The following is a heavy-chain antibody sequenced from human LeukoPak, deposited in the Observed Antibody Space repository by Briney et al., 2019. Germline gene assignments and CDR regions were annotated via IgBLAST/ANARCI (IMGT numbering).Heavy chain of an antibody. CDR3: ARVRCSSTSCFDP. V-gene: IGHV4-39*07. Sequence: SETLSLTCTVSGGSISSSSYYWGWIRQPPGKGLEWIGSIYYSGSTYYNPSLKSRVTISVDTSKNQFSLKLSSVTAADMAVYYCARVRCSSTSCFDPWGQGTLVTVSS. D-gene: IGHD2-2*01. CDR1: GGSISSSSYY. J-gene: IGHJ5*02. CDR2: IYYSGST.